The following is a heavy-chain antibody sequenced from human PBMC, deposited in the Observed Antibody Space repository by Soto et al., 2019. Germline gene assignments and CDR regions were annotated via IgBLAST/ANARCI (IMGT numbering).Heavy chain of an antibody. CDR2: TYYRSKWYN. V-gene: IGHV6-1*01. D-gene: IGHD1-1*01. Sequence: SQTLSLTCAISGDSVSSNSAAWNWIRQSPSRGLEWLGRTYYRSKWYNDYAVSVKSRITINPDTSKNQFSLQLNSVTSEDTAVYYCARVGMKLTQNYYYSYMDVWGKGTPVTSP. CDR3: ARVGMKLTQNYYYSYMDV. J-gene: IGHJ6*03. CDR1: GDSVSSNSAA.